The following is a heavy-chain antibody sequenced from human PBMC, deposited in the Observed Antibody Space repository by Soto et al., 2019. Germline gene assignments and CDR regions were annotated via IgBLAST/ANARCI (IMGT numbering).Heavy chain of an antibody. J-gene: IGHJ4*02. CDR2: INHSGST. D-gene: IGHD5-18*01. CDR3: ARGQIAAMVR. CDR1: GGSFSGYY. V-gene: IGHV4-34*01. Sequence: QVQLQQWGAGLLKPSETLSLTCAVYGGSFSGYYWSWIRQPPGKGLEWIGEINHSGSTNYNPSLKSRATISVDTSKNKFSLKLSSVTAADTAVYYCARGQIAAMVRWGQGTLVTVSS.